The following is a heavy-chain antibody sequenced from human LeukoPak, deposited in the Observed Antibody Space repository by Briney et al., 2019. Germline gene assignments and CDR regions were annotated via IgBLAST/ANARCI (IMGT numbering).Heavy chain of an antibody. CDR1: GFTFGNYG. CDR2: INWNGGST. D-gene: IGHD3-22*01. J-gene: IGHJ1*01. CDR3: ARDHPGNTDSSGYYYFQH. Sequence: PGGSLRLSCAASGFTFGNYGMSWVRQAPGKGLEWVSGINWNGGSTGYADSVEGRFTISRDNAKNSQYLQMNSLRAEDTAVYYCARDHPGNTDSSGYYYFQHWGQGTLVTVSS. V-gene: IGHV3-20*04.